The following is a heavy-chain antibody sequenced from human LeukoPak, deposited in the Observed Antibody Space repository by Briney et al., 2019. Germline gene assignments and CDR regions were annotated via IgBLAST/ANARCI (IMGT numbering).Heavy chain of an antibody. CDR1: GGSISSGSYY. J-gene: IGHJ3*02. CDR3: ARVTYYDSSGYPRGAFDI. D-gene: IGHD3-22*01. V-gene: IGHV4-61*02. CDR2: SYTSGST. Sequence: SQTLSLTCTVSGGSISSGSYYWIWIRQPTGKGLEWIGRSYTSGSTNYNPSLKSRVTISVDTSKNQFSLKLSSVTAADTAVYYCARVTYYDSSGYPRGAFDIWGQGTMVTVSS.